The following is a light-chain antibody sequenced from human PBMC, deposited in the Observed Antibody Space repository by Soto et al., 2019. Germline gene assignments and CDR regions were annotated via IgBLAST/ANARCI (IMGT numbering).Light chain of an antibody. CDR1: SIDVGGYNY. CDR3: CSYAGSYTYF. CDR2: DVS. V-gene: IGLV2-11*01. J-gene: IGLJ1*01. Sequence: QSALTQPRSVSGSPGHSVTISCTGTSIDVGGYNYVSWYQQHPGKAPKLMIYDVSKRPSGVPDRFSGSKSGNTASLTISGLQAEDEADYCCCSYAGSYTYFFGTGTKLTVL.